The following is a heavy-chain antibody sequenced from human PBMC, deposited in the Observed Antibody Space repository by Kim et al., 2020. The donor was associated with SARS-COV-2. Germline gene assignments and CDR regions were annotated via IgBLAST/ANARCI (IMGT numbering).Heavy chain of an antibody. Sequence: SETLSLTCAVYGGSFSGYYWSWIRQPPGKGLEWIGEINHNGRTNYNPSLKSRVTISVDTSKNQFSLTLTSVTAADTAVFYCARRLYNTSGSGSHYCDLWGQGTLVTVSS. V-gene: IGHV4-34*01. CDR2: INHNGRT. CDR3: ARRLYNTSGSGSHYCDL. D-gene: IGHD3-10*01. CDR1: GGSFSGYY. J-gene: IGHJ4*02.